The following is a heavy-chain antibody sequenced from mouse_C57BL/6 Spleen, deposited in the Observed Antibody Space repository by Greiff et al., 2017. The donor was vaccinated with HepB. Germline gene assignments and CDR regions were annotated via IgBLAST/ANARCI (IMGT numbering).Heavy chain of an antibody. J-gene: IGHJ1*03. CDR2: IYPGSVST. V-gene: IGHV1-55*01. D-gene: IGHD2-5*01. Sequence: QVHVKQPGAELVKPGASVKMSCKASGYTFTSYWITWVKQRPGQGLEWIGDIYPGSVSTNYNEKFKSKATLTVDTSSSTAYMQRSSLTSEDSAVYYCARGDSNYGYWYFDVWGTGTTVTVSS. CDR3: ARGDSNYGYWYFDV. CDR1: GYTFTSYW.